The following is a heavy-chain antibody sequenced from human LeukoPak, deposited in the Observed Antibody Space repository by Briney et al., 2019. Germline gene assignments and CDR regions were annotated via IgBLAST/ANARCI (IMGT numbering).Heavy chain of an antibody. CDR2: VYYSGST. J-gene: IGHJ5*02. D-gene: IGHD1-26*01. Sequence: SETLSLTCIVSGGSISSSTDYWGWIRQPPGKGLEWIGNVYYSGSTYYNPSLKSRVTISVDTSKNQFSLKLHSVTAADTAVYYCAMGKWELLRGSWFDPWGQGTLVTVPS. V-gene: IGHV4-39*01. CDR3: AMGKWELLRGSWFDP. CDR1: GGSISSSTDY.